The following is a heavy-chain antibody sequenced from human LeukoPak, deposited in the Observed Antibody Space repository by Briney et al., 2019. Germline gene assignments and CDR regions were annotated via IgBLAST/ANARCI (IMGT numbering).Heavy chain of an antibody. V-gene: IGHV4-61*02. CDR3: AREYSNYVPGY. CDR1: GGSISSGSYY. CDR2: IYTSGST. J-gene: IGHJ4*02. D-gene: IGHD4-11*01. Sequence: PSETLSLTCTVSGGSISSGSYYWSWIRQPAGKGLEWIGRIYTSGSTNYNPSLKSRVTISVDTSKNQFSLKLSSVTAADTAVYYCAREYSNYVPGYRGQGTLVTVSS.